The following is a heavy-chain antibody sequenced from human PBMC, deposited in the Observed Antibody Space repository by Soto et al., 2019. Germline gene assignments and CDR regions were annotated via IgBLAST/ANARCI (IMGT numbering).Heavy chain of an antibody. CDR3: ATITGTAFDY. CDR1: GYTRTGLS. J-gene: IGHJ4*02. CDR2: FDPEDGET. Sequence: ASVKVSCKVSGYTRTGLSMHCVRQAPGKGLEWMGGFDPEDGETIYAQKFQGRVAMTEDTSTDTAYMELSSLRSEDTAVYYCATITGTAFDYWGQGTLVTVSS. D-gene: IGHD1-20*01. V-gene: IGHV1-24*01.